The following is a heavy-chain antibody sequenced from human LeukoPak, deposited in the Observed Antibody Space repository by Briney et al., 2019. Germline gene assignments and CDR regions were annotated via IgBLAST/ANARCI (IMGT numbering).Heavy chain of an antibody. V-gene: IGHV4-4*07. CDR1: GGSISSYY. CDR2: IYTSGST. CDR3: ASGQWTLYYFDY. J-gene: IGHJ4*02. Sequence: SETLTLTCTVSGGSISSYYWSWIRQPAGKGLEWIGRIYTSGSTNYNPSLKSRVTMSVDTSKNQFSLKLSSVTAADTAVYYCASGQWTLYYFDYWGQGTLVTVSS. D-gene: IGHD6-19*01.